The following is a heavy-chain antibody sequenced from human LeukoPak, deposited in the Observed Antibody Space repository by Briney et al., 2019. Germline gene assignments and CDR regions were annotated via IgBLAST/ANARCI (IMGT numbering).Heavy chain of an antibody. J-gene: IGHJ4*02. Sequence: PGGSLRLSCAASGFTFSSYSMNWVRQAPGKGLEWVTSISSGSSYIYYADSVKGRFTISRDNAKNSLYLQMSSLRAEDTAVYYCVTCSSTSCYKTDYWGQGTLVTVSS. CDR3: VTCSSTSCYKTDY. D-gene: IGHD2-2*02. V-gene: IGHV3-21*01. CDR1: GFTFSSYS. CDR2: ISSGSSYI.